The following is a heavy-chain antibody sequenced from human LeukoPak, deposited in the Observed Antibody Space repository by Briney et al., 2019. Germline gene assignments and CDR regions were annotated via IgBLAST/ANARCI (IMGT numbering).Heavy chain of an antibody. CDR2: MDTDGRTT. Sequence: WGSLRLSCVVSGFPFGNFWMHWVRQVPGKGLVWVARMDTDGRTTDYADSVKGRFTISRDNARNTLYLQMRSLRADDSALYYCATDVTGSEDRWGQGTLVTVSS. V-gene: IGHV3-74*01. CDR3: ATDVTGSEDR. D-gene: IGHD6-25*01. CDR1: GFPFGNFW. J-gene: IGHJ5*02.